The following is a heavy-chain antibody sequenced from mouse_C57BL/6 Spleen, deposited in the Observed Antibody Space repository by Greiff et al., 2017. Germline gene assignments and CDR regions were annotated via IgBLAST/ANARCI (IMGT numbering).Heavy chain of an antibody. V-gene: IGHV14-1*01. CDR2: IGPEDGDT. CDR3: TTYYGSLYAMDY. D-gene: IGHD1-1*01. CDR1: GFNIKDYY. J-gene: IGHJ4*01. Sequence: VQLQQSGAELVRPGASVKLSCTASGFNIKDYYMHWVKQRPEQGLEWIGRIGPEDGDTEYAPKFQGKATMTADTSSNTPYLQLSTLTSEDTAVYYCTTYYGSLYAMDYWGQGTSVTVSS.